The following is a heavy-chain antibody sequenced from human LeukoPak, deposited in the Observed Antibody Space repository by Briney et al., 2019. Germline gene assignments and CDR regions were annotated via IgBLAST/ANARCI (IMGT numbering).Heavy chain of an antibody. CDR3: ARHTRDDYYGWGRYYNDY. V-gene: IGHV5-51*01. Sequence: GESLKISCKGSGYSFTNYWIGWVRQMPGKGLEWMGIIYPSDSDTRYSPSFQGQVTISADKSVSTAYLQWSSLKASDTAMYYCARHTRDDYYGWGRYYNDYWGQGTLVTVSS. J-gene: IGHJ4*02. D-gene: IGHD3-10*01. CDR1: GYSFTNYW. CDR2: IYPSDSDT.